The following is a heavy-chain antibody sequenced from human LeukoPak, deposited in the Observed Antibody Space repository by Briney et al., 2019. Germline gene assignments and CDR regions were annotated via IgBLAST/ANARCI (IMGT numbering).Heavy chain of an antibody. J-gene: IGHJ5*02. D-gene: IGHD6-13*01. V-gene: IGHV4-59*11. CDR1: GGSISSHY. CDR3: ARLPFSSSWYWFDP. Sequence: PSETLSLTCTVSGGSISSHYWSWIRQPPGKGLEWIGYIYYSGSTNYNPSLKSRVTISVDTSKNQFSLKLSSVTAADTAVYYCARLPFSSSWYWFDPWGQGTLVTVSS. CDR2: IYYSGST.